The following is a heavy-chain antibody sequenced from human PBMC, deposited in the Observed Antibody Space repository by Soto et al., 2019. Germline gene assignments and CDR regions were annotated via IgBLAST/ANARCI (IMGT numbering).Heavy chain of an antibody. V-gene: IGHV4-31*03. CDR1: GGSISSGGYY. D-gene: IGHD3-10*01. Sequence: TLSLTCTVSGGSISSGGYYWSWIRQHPGKGLEWIGYIYYSGSTYYNPSLKSRVTISVDTSKNQFSLKLSSVTAADTAVYYCARAYGSGSYYPDHWGRGTLVAVS. CDR3: ARAYGSGSYYPDH. CDR2: IYYSGST. J-gene: IGHJ4*02.